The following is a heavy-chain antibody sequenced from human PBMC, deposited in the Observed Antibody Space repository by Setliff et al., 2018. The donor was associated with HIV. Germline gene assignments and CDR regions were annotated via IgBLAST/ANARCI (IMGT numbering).Heavy chain of an antibody. J-gene: IGHJ4*02. Sequence: ASVKVSCKASGYTFTSCGISWVRQAPGQGLEWMGRISAYNGNTDHAQRLQGRVTMTTDTSTRTAYMELRSLRSDDTAVYYCARAAVAGPWRKLDYWGQGTLVTVSS. D-gene: IGHD6-19*01. V-gene: IGHV1-18*01. CDR2: ISAYNGNT. CDR3: ARAAVAGPWRKLDY. CDR1: GYTFTSCG.